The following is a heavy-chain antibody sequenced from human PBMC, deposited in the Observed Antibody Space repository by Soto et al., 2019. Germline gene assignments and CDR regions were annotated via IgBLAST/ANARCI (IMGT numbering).Heavy chain of an antibody. V-gene: IGHV3-49*03. CDR2: IRSKAYGGTT. CDR3: TRRDIVATIAGDAFDI. CDR1: GFTFGDYA. Sequence: GGSLRLSCTASGFTFGDYAMSWFRQAPGKGLEWVGFIRSKAYGGTTEYAASVKGRFTISRDDSKSIAYLQMNSLKTEDTAVYYCTRRDIVATIAGDAFDIWGQGTMVTVSS. D-gene: IGHD5-12*01. J-gene: IGHJ3*02.